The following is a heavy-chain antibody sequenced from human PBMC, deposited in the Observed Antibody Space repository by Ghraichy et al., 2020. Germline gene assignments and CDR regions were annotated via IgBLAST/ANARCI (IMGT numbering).Heavy chain of an antibody. CDR2: IKKDGSEK. V-gene: IGHV3-7*01. Sequence: GGSLRLSCAASGFTFSNYWMSWVRQAPGKGLEWVANIKKDGSEKYYVDSVKGRFTISRDNAKNSLYLQMNSLRAEDSAVYFCAREFGSSTWYFFDSWGQGTLVTVSS. CDR3: AREFGSSTWYFFDS. J-gene: IGHJ4*02. D-gene: IGHD6-13*01. CDR1: GFTFSNYW.